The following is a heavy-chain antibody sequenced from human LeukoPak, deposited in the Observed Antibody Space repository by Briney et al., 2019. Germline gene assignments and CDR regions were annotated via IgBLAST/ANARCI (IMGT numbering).Heavy chain of an antibody. D-gene: IGHD1-26*01. Sequence: GGSLRLSCEASGFTFSSYGIHWVRQAPGKGLEWVAVIWSDGSNKYYADSVKGRFTISRDNSKNTLYLQLNSLRAEDTAVYYCARASGSFDYWGQGTLVSVSS. V-gene: IGHV3-33*01. CDR3: ARASGSFDY. J-gene: IGHJ4*02. CDR1: GFTFSSYG. CDR2: IWSDGSNK.